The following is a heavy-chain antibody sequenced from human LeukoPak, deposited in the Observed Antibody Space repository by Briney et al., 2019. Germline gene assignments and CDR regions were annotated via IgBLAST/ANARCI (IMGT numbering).Heavy chain of an antibody. CDR2: IYHNENT. D-gene: IGHD5-18*01. J-gene: IGHJ4*02. V-gene: IGHV4-30-2*01. CDR3: ASGGYSYGFDY. CDR1: GGSISSGGYS. Sequence: SETLSLTCAVSGGSISSGGYSWSWIRQPPGKGLEWFGYIYHNENTYYPPSLKCRVTISVDRSKNQLSLKLSSVAAADTAMYYCASGGYSYGFDYWGQGTLVTVSS.